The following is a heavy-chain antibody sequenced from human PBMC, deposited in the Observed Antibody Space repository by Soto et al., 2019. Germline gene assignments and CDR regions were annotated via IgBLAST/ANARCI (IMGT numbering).Heavy chain of an antibody. D-gene: IGHD1-26*01. CDR1: GFTFSSYG. J-gene: IGHJ5*02. CDR2: ISYDGSNK. Sequence: GGSLRLSCAASGFTFSSYGMHWVRQAPGKGLEWVAVISYDGSNKYYADSVKGRFTISRDNSKNTLYLQMNSLRAEDTAMYYCAKDGGSYLSHWFDPWGQGTLDTVSS. V-gene: IGHV3-30*18. CDR3: AKDGGSYLSHWFDP.